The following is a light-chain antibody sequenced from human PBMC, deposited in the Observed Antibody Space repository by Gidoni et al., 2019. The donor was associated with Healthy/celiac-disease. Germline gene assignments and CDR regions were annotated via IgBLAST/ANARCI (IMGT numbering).Light chain of an antibody. CDR2: GAS. CDR3: HQYGSSPPVT. CDR1: QSVSSSY. V-gene: IGKV3-20*01. Sequence: IVLTQYPGTLSLSPGERATLSCRASQSVSSSYLTWYQQKPGQASRLLIYGASSRATGIPARFSGSGSGTDFTLTISRLVPEDFAVYYCHQYGSSPPVTFXQXTKVEIK. J-gene: IGKJ1*01.